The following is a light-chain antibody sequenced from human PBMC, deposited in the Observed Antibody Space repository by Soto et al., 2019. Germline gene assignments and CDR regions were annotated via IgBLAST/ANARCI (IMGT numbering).Light chain of an antibody. Sequence: EIVLTQSPATLSLSPGERATLSCRASQSVSSYLAWYQQKPGQAPRLLIYDASNRATGIPARFSGSGSGTDFTLTISSLESEDFAVYYCQRRSNWPSITFGQGTRLEIK. J-gene: IGKJ5*01. CDR2: DAS. V-gene: IGKV3-11*01. CDR3: QRRSNWPSIT. CDR1: QSVSSY.